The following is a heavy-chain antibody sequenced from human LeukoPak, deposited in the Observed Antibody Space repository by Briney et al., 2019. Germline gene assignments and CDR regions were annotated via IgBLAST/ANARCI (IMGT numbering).Heavy chain of an antibody. CDR3: ARTTSGLSHGAFDI. CDR2: IYAGDSDT. CDR1: GYSFSSYW. V-gene: IGHV5-51*01. Sequence: GESLKIFCKGSGYSFSSYWIVWVRQMPGKGREWMGIIYAGDSDTRHSPSFQGQVTISVDKSISTAYLQWSSLKASDTAMYYCARTTSGLSHGAFDIWGQGTMVTVSS. J-gene: IGHJ3*02. D-gene: IGHD1-14*01.